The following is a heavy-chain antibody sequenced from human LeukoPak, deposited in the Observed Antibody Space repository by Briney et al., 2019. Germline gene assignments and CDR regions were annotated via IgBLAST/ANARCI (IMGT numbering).Heavy chain of an antibody. D-gene: IGHD6-13*01. CDR2: IYYSGST. Sequence: SEALSLTCTVSGGSISSYYWSWIRQPPGKGLEWIGYIYYSGSTNYNPSLKSRVTISVDTSKNQFSPKLSSVTAADTAVYYCARHRGRGSSSWSDYWGQGTLVTVSS. CDR3: ARHRGRGSSSWSDY. J-gene: IGHJ4*02. V-gene: IGHV4-59*08. CDR1: GGSISSYY.